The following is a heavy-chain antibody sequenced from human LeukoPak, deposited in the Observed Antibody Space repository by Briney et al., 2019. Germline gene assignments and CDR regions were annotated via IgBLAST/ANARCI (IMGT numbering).Heavy chain of an antibody. J-gene: IGHJ6*03. D-gene: IGHD2-2*01. V-gene: IGHV4-34*01. Sequence: SETLSLTCAVYGGSFSGYYWSWIRQPPGKGLEWIGEINHSGSTNYNPSLKSRVTISVDTSKNQFSLKLSSVTAADTAVYYCARARELGYCSSTSCRSAYYYYYMDVWGKGTTVTVSS. CDR3: ARARELGYCSSTSCRSAYYYYYMDV. CDR2: INHSGST. CDR1: GGSFSGYY.